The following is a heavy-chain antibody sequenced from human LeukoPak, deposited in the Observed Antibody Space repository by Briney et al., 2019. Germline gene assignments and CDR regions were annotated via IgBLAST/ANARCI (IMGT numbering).Heavy chain of an antibody. Sequence: GASVKVSCKASGYTFTNHYIQWVRQAPGQGLEWMGTISPSGGTTTYAQKFQGRVTMIRDTSTNTAYMELYSLRSEDTAVSFCARDSSYWSLDCWGQGTLVTVSS. V-gene: IGHV1-46*01. J-gene: IGHJ4*02. CDR1: GYTFTNHY. D-gene: IGHD6-19*01. CDR2: ISPSGGTT. CDR3: ARDSSYWSLDC.